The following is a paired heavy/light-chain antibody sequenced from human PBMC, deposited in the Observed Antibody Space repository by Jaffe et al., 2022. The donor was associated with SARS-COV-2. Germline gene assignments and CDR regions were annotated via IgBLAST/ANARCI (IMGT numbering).Light chain of an antibody. CDR1: SGINVGTYR. J-gene: IGLJ3*02. Sequence: QAVLTQPSSLSASPGASASLTCTLRSGINVGTYRIYWYQQKPGSPPQYLLRYKSDSDNHQGSGVPSRFSGSKDASANAGILLISGLQSDDEADYYCMIWHSSAWVFGGGTKLTVL. CDR3: MIWHSSAWV. CDR2: YKSDSDN. V-gene: IGLV5-45*02.
Heavy chain of an antibody. Sequence: QLQLQESGPGLVKPSETLSLTCTVSGGSISSSRYYWGWIRQPPGKGLEWIGSIYYSGSGYYNPSLKSRVTISVDTSKKQFSLKLSSVTAADTAVYYCARDGLDYSNDYGLDVWGQGTMVTVSS. D-gene: IGHD4-4*01. CDR2: IYYSGSG. J-gene: IGHJ6*02. CDR1: GGSISSSRYY. CDR3: ARDGLDYSNDYGLDV. V-gene: IGHV4-39*02.